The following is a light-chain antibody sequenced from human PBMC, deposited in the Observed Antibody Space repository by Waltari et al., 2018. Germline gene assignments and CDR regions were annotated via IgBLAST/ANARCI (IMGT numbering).Light chain of an antibody. CDR2: EGS. J-gene: IGLJ2*01. CDR3: CSYAGGHTLV. CDR1: SSAVGRYTL. Sequence: HSALTQPASVSGSPGQSITISCTGTSSAVGRYTLVSWYQHHPGEAPKLILYEGSVRPSGVSNRFSGSKSGNTASLTISGLQAEDESDYYCCSYAGGHTLVFGGGTKLTVL. V-gene: IGLV2-23*01.